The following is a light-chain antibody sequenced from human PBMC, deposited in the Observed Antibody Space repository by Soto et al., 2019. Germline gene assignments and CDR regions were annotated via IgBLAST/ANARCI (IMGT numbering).Light chain of an antibody. CDR2: KAS. CDR3: QHYNSYSVA. CDR1: QTISSW. V-gene: IGKV1-5*03. J-gene: IGKJ1*01. Sequence: DIQMTQSPSTLSGSVGDRVTITCRPSQTISSWLAWYQQKPGKAPKLLIYKASTLKSGVPSRFSGSGSVTEFTLTISSLQPDDFATYYCQHYNSYSVAFGQGTKVELK.